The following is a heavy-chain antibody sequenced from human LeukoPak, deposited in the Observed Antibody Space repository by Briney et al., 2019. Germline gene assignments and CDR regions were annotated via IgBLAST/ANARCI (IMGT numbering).Heavy chain of an antibody. CDR1: GFTFRSYG. Sequence: GGSLRLSCAASGFTFRSYGMHWVRQAPGKGLEWVAVISYDGSNKYYADSVKGRFTISRDNSKNTLYLQMNSLRAEDTAVYYCAKDDEVGITIFGVVTETPDYYGMDVWGQGTTVTVSS. J-gene: IGHJ6*02. D-gene: IGHD3-3*01. CDR3: AKDDEVGITIFGVVTETPDYYGMDV. CDR2: ISYDGSNK. V-gene: IGHV3-30*18.